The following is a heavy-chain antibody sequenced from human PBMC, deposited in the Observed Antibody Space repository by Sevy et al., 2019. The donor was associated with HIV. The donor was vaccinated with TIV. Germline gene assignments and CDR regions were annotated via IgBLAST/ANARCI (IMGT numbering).Heavy chain of an antibody. D-gene: IGHD6-25*01. CDR2: INQDGSEK. CDR1: GFSLNTYW. V-gene: IGHV3-7*01. CDR3: AREPPYSAATPYFQH. Sequence: GGSLRLSCVASGFSLNTYWMLWVRQAPGKGLEWVANINQDGSEKYYVDSVKGRFTIFRDNAKNSLFLQMNSLRAEDTAVYYCAREPPYSAATPYFQHWGQGTLVTVSS. J-gene: IGHJ1*01.